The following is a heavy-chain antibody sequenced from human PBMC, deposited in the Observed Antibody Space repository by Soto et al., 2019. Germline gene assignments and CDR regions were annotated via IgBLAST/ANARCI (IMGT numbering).Heavy chain of an antibody. D-gene: IGHD3-10*01. CDR2: ISAYNGNT. CDR1: GYTFTSYG. CDR3: ARGFRYYGSGSYYDY. J-gene: IGHJ4*02. Sequence: ASVKVSCKASGYTFTSYGISWVRQAPGQGLEWMGWISAYNGNTNYAQKLQGRVTMTTDTSTSTAYMELRSLRSDDTAVYYCARGFRYYGSGSYYDYWGQGTQVTVSS. V-gene: IGHV1-18*04.